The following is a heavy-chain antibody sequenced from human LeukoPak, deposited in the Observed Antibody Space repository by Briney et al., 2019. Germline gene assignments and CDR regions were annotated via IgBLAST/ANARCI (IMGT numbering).Heavy chain of an antibody. CDR1: GGSISSGGYY. CDR2: IYYSGST. Sequence: SETLSLTCTVSGGSISSGGYYWSWIRQHPGKGLEWIGYIYYSGSTYYNPSLKGRVTISVDTSKNQFSLKLSSVTAADTAVYYCARDTRRVTTGFWFDPWGQGTLVTVSS. V-gene: IGHV4-31*03. CDR3: ARDTRRVTTGFWFDP. J-gene: IGHJ5*02. D-gene: IGHD4-17*01.